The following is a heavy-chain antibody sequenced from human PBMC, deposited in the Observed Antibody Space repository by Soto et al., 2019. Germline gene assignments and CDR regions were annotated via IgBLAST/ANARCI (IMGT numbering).Heavy chain of an antibody. CDR2: INAGNGNT. J-gene: IGHJ4*02. D-gene: IGHD3-10*01. CDR1: GYTFTSYA. Sequence: QVQLVQSGAEVKKPGASVKGSCKASGYTFTSYAMHWVRQAPGQRLGWMGWINAGNGNTKYSQKFKGRVNITRDTSASTADMTLRSLRTDDTAVYYCAREYYYGSVSYSPFDYWGQGTLVTVSS. V-gene: IGHV1-3*01. CDR3: AREYYYGSVSYSPFDY.